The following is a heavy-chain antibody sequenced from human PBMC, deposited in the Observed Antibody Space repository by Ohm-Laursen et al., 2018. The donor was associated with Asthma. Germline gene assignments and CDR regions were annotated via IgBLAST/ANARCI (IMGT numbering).Heavy chain of an antibody. CDR1: GFTFSSYA. CDR3: ARGPYYYDSSGYYPPDYYYGMDV. CDR2: IKQDGSEK. Sequence: SLRLSCAASGFTFSSYAMHWARQAPGKGLEWVANIKQDGSEKYYVDSVKGRFTTSRDNAKNSLYLQMNSLRAEDTAVYYCARGPYYYDSSGYYPPDYYYGMDVWGQGTTVTVSS. J-gene: IGHJ6*02. D-gene: IGHD3-22*01. V-gene: IGHV3-7*05.